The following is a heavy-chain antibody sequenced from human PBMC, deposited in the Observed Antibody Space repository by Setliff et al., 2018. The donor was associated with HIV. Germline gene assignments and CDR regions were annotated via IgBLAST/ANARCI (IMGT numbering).Heavy chain of an antibody. CDR1: GFTFSSYG. J-gene: IGHJ5*02. CDR3: AKDLGRVDWFDP. CDR2: IRYTGSTT. Sequence: LRLSCAASGFTFSSYGIHWVRQAPGKGLEWVAFIRYTGSTTDYADSVKGRFTISRDNSKNTLDLQLNSLRAEDTAVYYCAKDLGRVDWFDPWGQGTLVTVSS. V-gene: IGHV3-30*02. D-gene: IGHD1-26*01.